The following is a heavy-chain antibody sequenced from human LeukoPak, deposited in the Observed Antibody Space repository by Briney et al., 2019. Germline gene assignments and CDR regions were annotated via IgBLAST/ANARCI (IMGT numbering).Heavy chain of an antibody. CDR2: ISGSGGST. CDR3: ARDDYGGKLIDY. D-gene: IGHD4-23*01. CDR1: GFTFSSYA. V-gene: IGHV3-23*01. Sequence: GGSLRLSCAASGFTFSSYAMSWVRQAPGKGLEWVSAISGSGGSTYYADSVKGRFTISRVNSKNTLYLQMNSLRAEDTAVYYCARDDYGGKLIDYWGQGTLVTVSS. J-gene: IGHJ4*02.